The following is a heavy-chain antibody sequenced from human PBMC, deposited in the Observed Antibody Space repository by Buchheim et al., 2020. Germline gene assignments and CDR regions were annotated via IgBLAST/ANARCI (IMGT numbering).Heavy chain of an antibody. CDR3: ARDRSNGYKWTFDY. CDR2: IWYDGSNK. V-gene: IGHV3-33*01. CDR1: GFTFSSYG. Sequence: QVQLVESGGGVVQPGRSLRLSCAASGFTFSSYGMHWVRQAPGKGLEWVAVIWYDGSNKYYADSVKGRFTISRDTSKNTLYLQMNSLRAEDTAVYYCARDRSNGYKWTFDYWGQGTL. J-gene: IGHJ4*02. D-gene: IGHD1-20*01.